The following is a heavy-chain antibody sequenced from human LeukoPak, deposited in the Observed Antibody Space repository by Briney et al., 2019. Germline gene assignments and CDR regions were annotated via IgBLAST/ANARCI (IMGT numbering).Heavy chain of an antibody. CDR3: ARIAAISGSDYRDD. Sequence: PSETLSLTCTVSGVSISSYYWSWIRHPTGQGREWSGYIFYSGNTIYNPSLRSRVTIAADTSKTHLSLRLRSVTAADTAVYYCARIAAISGSDYRDDWGQGTLVTVSS. D-gene: IGHD1-26*01. CDR1: GVSISSYY. CDR2: IFYSGNT. V-gene: IGHV4-59*08. J-gene: IGHJ4*02.